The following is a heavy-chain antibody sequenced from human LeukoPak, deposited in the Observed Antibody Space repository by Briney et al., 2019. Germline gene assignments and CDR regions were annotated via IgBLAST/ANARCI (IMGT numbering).Heavy chain of an antibody. D-gene: IGHD3-16*01. J-gene: IGHJ6*02. CDR3: ARHPGDRGDYFYYYGMDV. CDR1: GFTFNFFA. V-gene: IGHV3-23*01. CDR2: ISGSGDTI. Sequence: GGSLRLSCAASGFTFNFFAMSWVRQAPGKGLEGVSAISGSGDTIYYGDSVRGRFTASRDNSENTRYLQMSSLRADDTAVYYSARHPGDRGDYFYYYGMDVWGQGTTVTVSS.